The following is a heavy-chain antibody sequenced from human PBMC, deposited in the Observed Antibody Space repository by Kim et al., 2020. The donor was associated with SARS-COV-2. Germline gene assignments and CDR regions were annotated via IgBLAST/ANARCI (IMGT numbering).Heavy chain of an antibody. CDR2: IRGGGAGT. D-gene: IGHD3-10*01. Sequence: GGSLRLSCAASGFTFSNYAMSWVRQAPGKGLEWVSYIRGGGAGTLYADSVKGRCTISRDNSRNTLSLQLNSLRAEDTAIYYCAKWHSGWGNDAFDIWGLGTMVTVSS. V-gene: IGHV3-23*01. CDR3: AKWHSGWGNDAFDI. CDR1: GFTFSNYA. J-gene: IGHJ3*02.